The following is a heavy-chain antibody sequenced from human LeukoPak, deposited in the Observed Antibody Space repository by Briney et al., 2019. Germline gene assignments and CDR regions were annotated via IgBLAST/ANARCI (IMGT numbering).Heavy chain of an antibody. V-gene: IGHV1-69*13. D-gene: IGHD6-13*01. Sequence: SVKVSCKASGGTFSSYAISWVRQAPGQGLEWMGGINPIFGTANYAQKFQGRVTITADESTSTAYMELSSLRSEDTAVYYCARGDPGYSSSMPIDYWGQGTLVTVSS. J-gene: IGHJ4*02. CDR2: INPIFGTA. CDR1: GGTFSSYA. CDR3: ARGDPGYSSSMPIDY.